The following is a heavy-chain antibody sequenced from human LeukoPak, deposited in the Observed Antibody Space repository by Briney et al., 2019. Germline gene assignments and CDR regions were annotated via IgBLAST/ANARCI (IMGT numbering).Heavy chain of an antibody. CDR1: GFTFSSYA. Sequence: GGSLRLSCAASGFTFSSYAMSWVRQAPGKGLEWVSAISGSGGTTYYADSVKGRFTISRDNSKNTLYLQMYSLRAEDTAVYYCAKPQVLPPKWFDPWGQGTLVTVSS. J-gene: IGHJ5*02. V-gene: IGHV3-23*01. CDR2: ISGSGGTT. CDR3: AKPQVLPPKWFDP.